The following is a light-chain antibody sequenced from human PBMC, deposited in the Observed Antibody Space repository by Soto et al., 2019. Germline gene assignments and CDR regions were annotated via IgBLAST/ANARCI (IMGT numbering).Light chain of an antibody. Sequence: DIRMTQSPSSLSASAGDRVTITFQASQDISNYLNWYQQKPGKAPKLLIYAASSLQSGVPSRFSGSGSGTDFTLTISSLQPEDFATYYCQQSYSTPPVTFGQGTRLEIK. CDR3: QQSYSTPPVT. J-gene: IGKJ5*01. CDR2: AAS. V-gene: IGKV1-39*01. CDR1: QDISNY.